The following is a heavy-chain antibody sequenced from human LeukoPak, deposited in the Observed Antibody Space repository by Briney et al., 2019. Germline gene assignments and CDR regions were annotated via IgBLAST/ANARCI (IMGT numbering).Heavy chain of an antibody. CDR1: GGSISSSSYY. D-gene: IGHD6-13*01. V-gene: IGHV4-39*07. CDR3: ARDLSSSWYDDAFDI. J-gene: IGHJ3*02. Sequence: SETLSLTCTVSGGSISSSSYYWGWIRQPPGKGLEWIGSIYYSGSTYYNPSLKSRVTISVDTSKNQFSLKLSSVTAADTAVYYCARDLSSSWYDDAFDIWGKGTTVTVSS. CDR2: IYYSGST.